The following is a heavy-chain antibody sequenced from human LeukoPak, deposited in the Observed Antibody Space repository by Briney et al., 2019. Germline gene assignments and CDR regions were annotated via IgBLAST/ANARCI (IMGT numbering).Heavy chain of an antibody. J-gene: IGHJ2*01. Sequence: GGSLRLSCAASGLSLSSNNMHWVRQSPGGGLEWLSYVSAGSGTVFSADSVKGRFSISRDNARESLFLQMNSLRVDDTAVYYCTKDLGLRRMIWGRGTLVIVSS. CDR3: TKDLGLRRMI. V-gene: IGHV3-48*04. CDR2: VSAGSGTV. D-gene: IGHD1-14*01. CDR1: GLSLSSNN.